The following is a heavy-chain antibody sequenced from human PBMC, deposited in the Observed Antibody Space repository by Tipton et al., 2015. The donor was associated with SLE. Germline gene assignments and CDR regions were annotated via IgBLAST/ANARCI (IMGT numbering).Heavy chain of an antibody. CDR1: GFTFEDYA. J-gene: IGHJ4*02. CDR2: VNWNGGST. V-gene: IGHV3-20*04. Sequence: SLRLSCTVSGFTFEDYAMNWVRRAPGKGLEWVSGVNWNGGSTDYAASVKGRFTISRDNAKNSLYLHMNSLRAEDTAVYYCARGKYYFDYWGQGALVTVSS. CDR3: ARGKYYFDY.